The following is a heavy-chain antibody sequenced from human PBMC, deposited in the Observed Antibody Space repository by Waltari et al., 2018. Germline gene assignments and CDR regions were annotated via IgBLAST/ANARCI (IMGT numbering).Heavy chain of an antibody. J-gene: IGHJ4*02. Sequence: QVQLVESGGGLVPPGGSLRLSCTASGFTFIDFYLGWIRQAPGKGLEWISYISNSGNTIYYADSVKGRFTISRDNAKNSLSLQMNSLRGEDTAVYYCARSNMVLTIFAIPNFDSWGQGTLVTVSS. CDR1: GFTFIDFY. CDR2: ISNSGNTI. V-gene: IGHV3-11*01. CDR3: ARSNMVLTIFAIPNFDS. D-gene: IGHD2-2*02.